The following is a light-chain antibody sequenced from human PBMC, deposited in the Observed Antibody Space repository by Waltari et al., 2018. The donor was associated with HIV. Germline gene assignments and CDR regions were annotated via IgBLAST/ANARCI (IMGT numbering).Light chain of an antibody. Sequence: QSVLTPPPSASGTPGQRVTISCSRSSSNIGSNYVSWYQQLPGTAPKLLLYRNNQRPSGVPDRFSGSKSGISASLAISGLRSEDEADYYCAAWGNSLSLLFGGGTKLTVL. J-gene: IGLJ2*01. V-gene: IGLV1-47*01. CDR1: SSNIGSNY. CDR3: AAWGNSLSLL. CDR2: RNN.